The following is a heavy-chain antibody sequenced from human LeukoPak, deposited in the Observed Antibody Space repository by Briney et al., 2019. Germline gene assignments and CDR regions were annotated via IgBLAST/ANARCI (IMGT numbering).Heavy chain of an antibody. Sequence: SETLSLTCSVSGFSIGTGYYWAWIRQPPGKGLEWIGSFFQLGGTYYNPSLKNRVTISVDTSKNEFSLTLTSVTAADTAIYYCAKDDRLLTNWFDPWGQGTLVTVSS. CDR2: FFQLGGT. CDR1: GFSIGTGYY. V-gene: IGHV4-38-2*02. D-gene: IGHD2-8*01. CDR3: AKDDRLLTNWFDP. J-gene: IGHJ5*02.